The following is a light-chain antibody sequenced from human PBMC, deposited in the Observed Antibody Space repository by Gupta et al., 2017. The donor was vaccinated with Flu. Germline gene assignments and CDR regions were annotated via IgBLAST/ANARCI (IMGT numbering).Light chain of an antibody. J-gene: IGKJ5*01. CDR2: AAS. CDR3: QLSYNIPSLT. V-gene: IGKV1-39*01. CDR1: QNIISF. Sequence: IQITQSPSSLSASVGDRVTITCRASQNIISFLNWYQQKPGKAPKLLIYAASSCQSGVPSRFSGSGCGSDFTLTISSRQPEDFAAYYCQLSYNIPSLTFGQGTLVEIK.